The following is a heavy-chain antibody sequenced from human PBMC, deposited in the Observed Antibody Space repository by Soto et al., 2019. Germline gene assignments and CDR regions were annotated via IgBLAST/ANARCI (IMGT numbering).Heavy chain of an antibody. CDR3: ASSGTFYINR. CDR2: VDHTRDT. J-gene: IGHJ4*02. Sequence: QVQLQESGPGLVKPSGTLSLTCDVSGDSISSNWWGWVRQPPGEGLEWIGEVDHTRDTSYSPSLRSRVTISVDKSKNHFSLSLKSVTAADTAVYYCASSGTFYINRWGQGTLVTVSS. CDR1: GDSISSNW. V-gene: IGHV4-4*02. D-gene: IGHD3-10*01.